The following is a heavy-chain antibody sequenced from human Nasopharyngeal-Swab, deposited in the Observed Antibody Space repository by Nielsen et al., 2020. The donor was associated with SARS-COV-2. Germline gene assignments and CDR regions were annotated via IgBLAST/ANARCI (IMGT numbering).Heavy chain of an antibody. CDR3: AKDAKHPLPGYYYYMDV. D-gene: IGHD2-15*01. V-gene: IGHV3-43D*04. CDR1: GFTFDDYA. J-gene: IGHJ6*03. Sequence: GESLKISCAASGFTFDDYAMHWVRQAPGKGLEWVSLISWDGGSTYYADSVKGRFTISRDNSKNSLYLQMNSLRAEDTALYCCAKDAKHPLPGYYYYMDVWGKGTTVTVSS. CDR2: ISWDGGST.